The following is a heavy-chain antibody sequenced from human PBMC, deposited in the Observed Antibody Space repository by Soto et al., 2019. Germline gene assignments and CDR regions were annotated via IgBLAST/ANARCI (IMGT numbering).Heavy chain of an antibody. CDR1: GYTFTSYG. CDR2: ISAYNGNT. CDR3: AGVPTPIVVVPAVLDD. D-gene: IGHD2-2*01. J-gene: IGHJ4*02. Sequence: VQLVQSGAEVKKPGASVKVSCKASGYTFTSYGISWVRQAPGQGLEWMGWISAYNGNTNYAQKLQGRVTMTTDKTTTTAYMELRSRRSDDTAVYYCAGVPTPIVVVPAVLDDWGQGTLVTVSS. V-gene: IGHV1-18*01.